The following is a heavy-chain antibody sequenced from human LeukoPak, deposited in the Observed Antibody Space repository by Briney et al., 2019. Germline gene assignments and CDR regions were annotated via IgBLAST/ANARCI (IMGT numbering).Heavy chain of an antibody. CDR2: IIPIFGTA. CDR3: ARNVFGKDYYYYYMDV. D-gene: IGHD3-3*01. Sequence: SVKVSCKASGGTFSSYAISWVRQAPGQGLEWMGGIIPIFGTANYAQKFQGRVTITTDESTSTAYMELSSLRSEDTAVYYCARNVFGKDYYYYYMDVWGKGTTVTVSS. V-gene: IGHV1-69*05. J-gene: IGHJ6*03. CDR1: GGTFSSYA.